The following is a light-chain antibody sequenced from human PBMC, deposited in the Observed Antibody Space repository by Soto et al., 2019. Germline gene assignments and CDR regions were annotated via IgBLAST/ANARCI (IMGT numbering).Light chain of an antibody. V-gene: IGKV3-15*01. CDR1: QSVSSN. Sequence: EIVMTKSPSTLSVSPGERATLSCRASQSVSSNLAWYQQKPGQAPRLLIYGASTRATGIPARFSGSGSGTEFTLTISSLQSEDVAVSSCQQYNNWPPTRTFGQGTKVDIK. J-gene: IGKJ1*01. CDR3: QQYNNWPPTRT. CDR2: GAS.